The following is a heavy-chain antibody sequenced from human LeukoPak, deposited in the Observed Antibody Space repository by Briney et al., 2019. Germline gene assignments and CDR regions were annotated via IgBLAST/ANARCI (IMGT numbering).Heavy chain of an antibody. CDR2: ISYDGSNK. Sequence: GGSLRLSCAASGFTFSSYAMHWVRQAPGKGLEWVAVISYDGSNKYYADSVKGRFTIPRDNSKNTLYLQMNSLSAEDTAVYYCARGPTRTLDWNYGFNDYWGQGTLVTVSS. CDR1: GFTFSSYA. CDR3: ARGPTRTLDWNYGFNDY. D-gene: IGHD1-7*01. J-gene: IGHJ4*02. V-gene: IGHV3-30*04.